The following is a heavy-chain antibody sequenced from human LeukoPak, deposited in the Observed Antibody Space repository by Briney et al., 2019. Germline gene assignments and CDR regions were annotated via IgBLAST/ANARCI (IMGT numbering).Heavy chain of an antibody. CDR1: GYTFTSYD. J-gene: IGHJ3*02. CDR3: ARAPLGATQGAFDI. V-gene: IGHV1-8*01. D-gene: IGHD1-26*01. CDR2: MNPNSGNT. Sequence: ASVKVSCKASGYTFTSYDINWVRQATGQGLEWMGWMNPNSGNTGYAQKFQGRVTTTRNTSISTAYMELSSLRSEDTAVYYCARAPLGATQGAFDIWGQGTMVTVSS.